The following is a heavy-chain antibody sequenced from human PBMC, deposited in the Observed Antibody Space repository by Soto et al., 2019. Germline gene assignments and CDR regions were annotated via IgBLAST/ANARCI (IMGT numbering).Heavy chain of an antibody. D-gene: IGHD3-22*01. V-gene: IGHV3-72*01. CDR3: VRATYFADCSGYTRCLDY. J-gene: IGHJ4*02. CDR2: SRYKPQSYNS. Sequence: PGVSLRLSCAGSGFTLSDHYIYWVRQAPGKGLERVVRSRYKPQSYNSAYSASVKGSFTTPSAETKNYAHLQIYSLKTEDTAVYYCVRATYFADCSGYTRCLDYWGQGTLVIVSS. CDR1: GFTLSDHY.